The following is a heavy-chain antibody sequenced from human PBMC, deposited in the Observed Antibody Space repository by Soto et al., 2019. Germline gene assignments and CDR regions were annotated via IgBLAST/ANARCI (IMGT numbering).Heavy chain of an antibody. CDR3: ARGKRGSSWYRGEEKYYYYGMDV. J-gene: IGHJ6*02. D-gene: IGHD6-13*01. CDR2: IYTSGST. V-gene: IGHV4-4*07. Sequence: SETLSLTCTVSGASISSYFWSWIRQPAGKGLEWIGRIYTSGSTNYNPSLKSRVTFSIDTSKRQFSLKVRSVTAADTAVYYCARGKRGSSWYRGEEKYYYYGMDVWGQGTPVTVSS. CDR1: GASISSYF.